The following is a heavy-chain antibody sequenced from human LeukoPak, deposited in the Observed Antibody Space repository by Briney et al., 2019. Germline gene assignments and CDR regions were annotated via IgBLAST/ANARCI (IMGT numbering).Heavy chain of an antibody. Sequence: SVKVSCKASGGTFSSYAISWVRQAPGQGLEWMGRIIPIFGTSNYAQKFQGRVTITTDESTSKDYMELSSLKSEDTAVYYCAEHIRYSSGWPPTFVDHWGQGTLVTVSS. CDR2: IIPIFGTS. D-gene: IGHD6-19*01. CDR3: AEHIRYSSGWPPTFVDH. J-gene: IGHJ4*02. CDR1: GGTFSSYA. V-gene: IGHV1-69*05.